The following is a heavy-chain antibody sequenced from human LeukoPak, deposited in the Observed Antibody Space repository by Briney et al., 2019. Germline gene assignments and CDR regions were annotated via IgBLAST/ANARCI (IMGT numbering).Heavy chain of an antibody. Sequence: GGSLRLSCAASGFTVSSYYMSWVRQAPGKGLEWVSVIYSGGSTYYADSVKGRLTISRDNSKNTLYLQMNSLRAEGTAVYYCARYSSSWYSPFDYWGQGTLVTVSS. CDR3: ARYSSSWYSPFDY. CDR1: GFTVSSYY. V-gene: IGHV3-53*01. J-gene: IGHJ4*02. CDR2: IYSGGST. D-gene: IGHD6-13*01.